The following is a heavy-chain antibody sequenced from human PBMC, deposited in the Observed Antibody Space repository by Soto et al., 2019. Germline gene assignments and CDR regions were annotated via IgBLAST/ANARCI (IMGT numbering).Heavy chain of an antibody. J-gene: IGHJ4*02. CDR2: MSYTTTS. V-gene: IGHV4-39*01. CDR3: TRHGRPDITIFGVPAYNLVT. D-gene: IGHD3-3*01. Sequence: SETLSLTCAVSGGSTRSSSYYWGWVRQAPGKGLEWIGSMSYTTTSYYAPSLRSRAVISVDTAKNHFSLRLSSVTAAATAVYYCTRHGRPDITIFGVPAYNLVTWGQGTMVTVYS. CDR1: GGSTRSSSYY.